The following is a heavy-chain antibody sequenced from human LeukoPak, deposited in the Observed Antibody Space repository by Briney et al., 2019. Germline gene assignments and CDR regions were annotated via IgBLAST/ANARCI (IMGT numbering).Heavy chain of an antibody. CDR2: IYYSGST. V-gene: IGHV4-59*01. CDR3: ARGLSSSLFDY. J-gene: IGHJ4*02. D-gene: IGHD6-6*01. CDR1: GGSISSYY. Sequence: SETLSLTCTVSGGSISSYYWSWIRQPPGKGLEWIGYIYYSGSTNYNPSLKSRVTISVDTFKNQFSLKLSSVTAADTAVYYCARGLSSSLFDYWGQGTLVTVSS.